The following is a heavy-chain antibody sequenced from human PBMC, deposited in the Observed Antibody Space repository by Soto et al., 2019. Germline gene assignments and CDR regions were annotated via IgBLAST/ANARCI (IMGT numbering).Heavy chain of an antibody. V-gene: IGHV3-48*03. J-gene: IGHJ3*02. D-gene: IGHD1-26*01. CDR3: ARSHRIVGDAFDI. CDR1: GFTFSSYE. CDR2: ISSSGSTI. Sequence: GGSLRLSCAASGFTFSSYEMNWVRLAPGKGLEWVSYISSSGSTIYYADSVKGRFTISRDNAKNSLYLQMNSLRAEDTAVYYCARSHRIVGDAFDIWGQGTMVTVSS.